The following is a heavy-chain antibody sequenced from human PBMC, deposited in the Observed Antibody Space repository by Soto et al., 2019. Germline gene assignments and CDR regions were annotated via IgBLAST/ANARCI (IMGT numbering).Heavy chain of an antibody. CDR1: GYTFTGYY. D-gene: IGHD3-3*01. J-gene: IGHJ6*02. V-gene: IGHV1-2*04. CDR3: ARASGYYPYGMDV. CDR2: INPNSGGT. Sequence: ASVKVSCKASGYTFTGYYMHWVRQAPGQGLEWMGWINPNSGGTNYAQKFQGWVTMTRDTSISTAYMELSRLRSDDTAVYYCARASGYYPYGMDVWGQGTTVTVS.